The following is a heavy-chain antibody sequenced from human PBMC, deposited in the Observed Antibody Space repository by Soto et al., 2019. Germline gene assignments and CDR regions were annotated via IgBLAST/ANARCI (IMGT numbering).Heavy chain of an antibody. Sequence: NPSETLSLTCAVYGGSFNTYYWSWIRQPPGKGLEWIGEINHSGFTNYNPSLESRVTTSVDTTKNQFSLKLRSVTAADTAIYYCARRYCSDSYCSYFDYWGRGTLVTVSS. D-gene: IGHD2-15*01. CDR1: GGSFNTYY. CDR3: ARRYCSDSYCSYFDY. CDR2: INHSGFT. J-gene: IGHJ4*02. V-gene: IGHV4-34*01.